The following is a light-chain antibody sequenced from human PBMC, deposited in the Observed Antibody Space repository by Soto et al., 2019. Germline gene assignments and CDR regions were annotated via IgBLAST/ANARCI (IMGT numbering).Light chain of an antibody. Sequence: QSVLTQPPSVSAAPGQKVTISCSGSSSNIGNNYVSWYQQLPGTAPKLLIYDNNKRPSGIPDRFSGSKSGTSATLGTIGLQTGDEADYYCGTWDSSLSAGVFGGGTKVTVL. CDR3: GTWDSSLSAGV. J-gene: IGLJ2*01. CDR1: SSNIGNNY. V-gene: IGLV1-51*01. CDR2: DNN.